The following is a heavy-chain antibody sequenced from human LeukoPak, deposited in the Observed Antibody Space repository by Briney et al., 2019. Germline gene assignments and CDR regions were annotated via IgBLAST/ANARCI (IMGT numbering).Heavy chain of an antibody. V-gene: IGHV4-59*11. D-gene: IGHD3-22*01. J-gene: IGHJ4*02. Sequence: PSETLSLTCTVSGGSISSHYWSWIRQPPGKGLEWIGYIYYSGSTNYNPSLKSRVTISVDTSKNQFSLKLSSVTAADTAVYYCARGRGYDSSVSWDYWGQGTLVTVSS. CDR3: ARGRGYDSSVSWDY. CDR1: GGSISSHY. CDR2: IYYSGST.